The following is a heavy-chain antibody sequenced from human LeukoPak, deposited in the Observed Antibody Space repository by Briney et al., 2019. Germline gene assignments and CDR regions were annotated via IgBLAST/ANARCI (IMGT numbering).Heavy chain of an antibody. Sequence: GGSLRLSCAASGFTFTNYVMTWVRRAPGKGLEWVSGISVTGADTYYADSVKGRFTISRDNSKNMLYLQMNSLRAEDTAVYYCAKGPLIEVAGTTWDYWGQGTLVTLSS. D-gene: IGHD6-19*01. J-gene: IGHJ4*02. CDR3: AKGPLIEVAGTTWDY. CDR1: GFTFTNYV. V-gene: IGHV3-23*01. CDR2: ISVTGADT.